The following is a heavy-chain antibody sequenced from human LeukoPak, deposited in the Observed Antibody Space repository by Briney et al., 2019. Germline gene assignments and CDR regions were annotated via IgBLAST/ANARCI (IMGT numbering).Heavy chain of an antibody. CDR1: GGSISSGGYS. J-gene: IGHJ3*02. CDR2: IYHSGST. D-gene: IGHD3-10*01. V-gene: IGHV4-30-2*01. Sequence: SQTLSLTCAVSGGSISSGGYSWSWIRQPPGKGLEWFGYIYHSGSTYYNPSLKSRVTISVDRSKNQFSLKLSSVTAADTAVYYCARVGYYGSGGTRHDAFDIWGQGTMVTVSS. CDR3: ARVGYYGSGGTRHDAFDI.